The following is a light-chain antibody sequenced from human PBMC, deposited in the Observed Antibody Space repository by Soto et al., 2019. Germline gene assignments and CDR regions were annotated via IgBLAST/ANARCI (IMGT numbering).Light chain of an antibody. CDR3: QQSFSSPPT. CDR1: QRISTY. CDR2: AAS. Sequence: DIQMTQSPSSLSASVGDRVTITCRASQRISTYLNWYQQKPGEAPYLLIYAASSFQGGVPLRFSGSGSGTDFTLTISNLQPEDVATYFCQQSFSSPPTFGQGTKVEIK. V-gene: IGKV1-39*01. J-gene: IGKJ1*01.